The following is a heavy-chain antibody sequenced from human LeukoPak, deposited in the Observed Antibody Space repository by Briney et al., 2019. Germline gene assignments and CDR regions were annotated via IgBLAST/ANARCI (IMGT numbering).Heavy chain of an antibody. CDR3: AKDGADYYGSGTGGDY. Sequence: PGGSLRLSCAASGFTFSSYGMHWVRQAPGKGLERVAFIRYDGSNKYYADSVKGRFTISRDNSKNTLYLQMNSLRAEDTAVYYCAKDGADYYGSGTGGDYWGQGTLVTVSS. J-gene: IGHJ4*02. D-gene: IGHD3-10*01. V-gene: IGHV3-30*02. CDR1: GFTFSSYG. CDR2: IRYDGSNK.